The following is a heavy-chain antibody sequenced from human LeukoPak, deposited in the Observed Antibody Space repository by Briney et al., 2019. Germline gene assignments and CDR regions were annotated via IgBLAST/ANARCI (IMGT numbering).Heavy chain of an antibody. V-gene: IGHV4-4*02. Sequence: SGTLSLTCAVSSGPIFSSNWWSWVRQPPGKGLEWIGRIFHSGSTSYSPSLKSRVTISVDKSKNQFSLRLTSVTAADTAVYYCARSPTKRVPEDYWGQGTLVTVSS. D-gene: IGHD2-2*01. CDR2: IFHSGST. J-gene: IGHJ4*02. CDR1: SGPIFSSNW. CDR3: ARSPTKRVPEDY.